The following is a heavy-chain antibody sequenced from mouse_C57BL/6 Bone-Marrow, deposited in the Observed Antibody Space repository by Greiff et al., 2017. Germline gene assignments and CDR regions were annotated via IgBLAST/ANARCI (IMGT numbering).Heavy chain of an antibody. CDR1: GYTFTDYN. V-gene: IGHV1-22*01. D-gene: IGHD1-1*01. Sequence: VQLQQSGPELVKPGASVKMSCKASGYTFTDYNMHWVKQRHGKSLEWIGYINPNNGGTSYNQKFKGKATLTVNKSSSTAYMELRSLTSEDSAVYYCAITTVVATLDFDYWGQGTTLTVSS. CDR3: AITTVVATLDFDY. J-gene: IGHJ2*01. CDR2: INPNNGGT.